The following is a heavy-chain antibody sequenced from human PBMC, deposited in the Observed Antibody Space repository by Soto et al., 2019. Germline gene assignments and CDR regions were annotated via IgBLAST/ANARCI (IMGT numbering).Heavy chain of an antibody. Sequence: SXKVSSKASGGTFTTYAISWVRQAPGQGLXXXXXXXXXXGTANYAEKFQGRGTITADESTSTAYRELSSLRSEDTAVYYCARSNCISTSCYLLXSQWTNYYYYYGMDGWGQGTTVTVS. J-gene: IGHJ6*02. V-gene: IGHV1-69*13. CDR1: GGTFTTYA. CDR2: XXXXXGTA. D-gene: IGHD2-2*01. CDR3: ARSNCISTSCYLLXSQWTNYYYYYGMDG.